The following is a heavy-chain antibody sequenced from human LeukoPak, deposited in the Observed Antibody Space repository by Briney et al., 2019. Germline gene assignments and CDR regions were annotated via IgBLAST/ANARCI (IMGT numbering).Heavy chain of an antibody. CDR2: MNPNSGST. J-gene: IGHJ4*02. CDR3: TRNLARTGDFDY. D-gene: IGHD5-12*01. V-gene: IGHV1-8*01. CDR1: GHSFISFD. Sequence: ASVKVSCKASGHSFISFDINWVRQATGQGLEWLGWMNPNSGSTGYAQNFQGRVSMTRDTSISTAYMELSNLGSEDTAVYYCTRNLARTGDFDYWGQGTLVTVSS.